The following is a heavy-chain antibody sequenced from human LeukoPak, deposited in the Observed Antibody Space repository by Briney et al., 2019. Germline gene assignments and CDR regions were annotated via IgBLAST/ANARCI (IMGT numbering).Heavy chain of an antibody. J-gene: IGHJ4*02. CDR2: ISYDGSNK. CDR3: ARGTTYGSSGYYRWYFDY. V-gene: IGHV3-30-3*01. D-gene: IGHD3-22*01. CDR1: GFTFSSYA. Sequence: GGSLRLSCAASGFTFSSYAMHWVRQAPGKGLEWVAVISYDGSNKYYADSVKGRFTISRDNSKNTLYLQMNSLRAEDTAVYYCARGTTYGSSGYYRWYFDYWGQGTLVTVSS.